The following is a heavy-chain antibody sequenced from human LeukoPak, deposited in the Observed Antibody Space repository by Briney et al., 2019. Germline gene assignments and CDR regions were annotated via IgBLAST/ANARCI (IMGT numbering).Heavy chain of an antibody. CDR3: AKGQGGSSSPRITGTTAFDI. CDR2: IIPIFGTA. CDR1: GGTFSSYA. D-gene: IGHD1-20*01. Sequence: SVKVSCKASGGTFSSYAISWVRQAPGQGLEWMGGIIPIFGTANYAQKFQGRVTITADESTSTAYMELSSLRSEDTAVYYCAKGQGGSSSPRITGTTAFDIWGQGTMVTVSS. V-gene: IGHV1-69*13. J-gene: IGHJ3*02.